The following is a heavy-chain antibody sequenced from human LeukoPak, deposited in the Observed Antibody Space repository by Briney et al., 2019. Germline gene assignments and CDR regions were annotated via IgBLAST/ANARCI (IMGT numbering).Heavy chain of an antibody. D-gene: IGHD2-15*01. CDR2: ISGSGGST. CDR3: AKQANCGGSCPRATYYFDY. V-gene: IGHV3-23*01. CDR1: GFTFSSYA. J-gene: IGHJ4*02. Sequence: GGSLRLFCAASGFTFSSYAMSWVRQAPGKGLEWVSAISGSGGSTYYADSVKGRFTISRDNSKNTLYLQMNSLRAEDTAVYYCAKQANCGGSCPRATYYFDYWGQGTLVTVSS.